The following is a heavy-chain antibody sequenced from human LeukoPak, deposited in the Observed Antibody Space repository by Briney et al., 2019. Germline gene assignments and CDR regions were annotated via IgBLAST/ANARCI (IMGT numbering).Heavy chain of an antibody. D-gene: IGHD3-16*01. CDR1: GGSISSYY. Sequence: PSETLSLTCTVSGGSISSYYWSWIRQPPGKGLEWIGYIYYSGGTNYNPSLKSRVTISVDTSKNQFSLKLSSVTAADTAVYYCARRRGYFDYWGQGTLVTVSS. V-gene: IGHV4-59*08. J-gene: IGHJ4*02. CDR2: IYYSGGT. CDR3: ARRRGYFDY.